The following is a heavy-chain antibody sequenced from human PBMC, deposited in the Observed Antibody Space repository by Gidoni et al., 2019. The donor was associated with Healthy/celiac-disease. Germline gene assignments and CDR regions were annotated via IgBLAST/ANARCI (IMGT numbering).Heavy chain of an antibody. Sequence: EVQLVESGGGLVKPGGSLRLSCAASGFTFSNAWMSWVRQAPGNGLEWVGRIKSKTDCGTTDYAAPVKGRFTISRDDSKNTLYLQMNSLKTEDTAVYYCTTETTGYGYNWFDPWGQGTLVTVSS. CDR1: GFTFSNAW. D-gene: IGHD4-17*01. CDR3: TTETTGYGYNWFDP. V-gene: IGHV3-15*01. J-gene: IGHJ5*02. CDR2: IKSKTDCGTT.